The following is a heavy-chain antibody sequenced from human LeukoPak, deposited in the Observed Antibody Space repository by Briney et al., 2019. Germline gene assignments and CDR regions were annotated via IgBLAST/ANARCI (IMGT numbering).Heavy chain of an antibody. CDR1: GYTFTGYY. CDR3: ARVAYSSSWYGDNWFDP. D-gene: IGHD6-13*01. Sequence: ASVKVSCKASGYTFTGYYMHWVRQAPGQGLEWMGWINPNSGGTNYAQKFQGRVTMTRDTSISTAYMELGRLRSDDTAVYYCARVAYSSSWYGDNWFDPWGQGTLVTVSS. J-gene: IGHJ5*02. CDR2: INPNSGGT. V-gene: IGHV1-2*02.